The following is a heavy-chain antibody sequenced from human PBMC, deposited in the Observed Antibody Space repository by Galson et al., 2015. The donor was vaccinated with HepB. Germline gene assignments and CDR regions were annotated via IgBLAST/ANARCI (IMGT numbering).Heavy chain of an antibody. V-gene: IGHV4-59*08. Sequence: SETLSLTCTVSGGSIRGYYWAWIRQPPGKGLEWIGHIYYTGSTHYNPSLKSRVTISVDPSKNQFSLKLTSVTAADTAVHYCARYFHGNDYWGQGTPVSVSS. CDR2: IYYTGST. D-gene: IGHD3-9*01. J-gene: IGHJ4*02. CDR1: GGSIRGYY. CDR3: ARYFHGNDY.